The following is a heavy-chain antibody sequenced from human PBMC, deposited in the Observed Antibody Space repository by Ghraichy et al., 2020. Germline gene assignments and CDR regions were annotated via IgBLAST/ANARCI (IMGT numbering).Heavy chain of an antibody. Sequence: SETLSLSCNVSGGSISSNSHYWAWIRQTPGKGLEWIGSIYFGGSTYYNPSFKSRVTMSVDTSKNRFSLNLYSVTAADTAVYYCATDGSGSFARMKWFDPWGQGILVTVSS. J-gene: IGHJ5*02. CDR2: IYFGGST. D-gene: IGHD3-10*01. V-gene: IGHV4-39*01. CDR1: GGSISSNSHY. CDR3: ATDGSGSFARMKWFDP.